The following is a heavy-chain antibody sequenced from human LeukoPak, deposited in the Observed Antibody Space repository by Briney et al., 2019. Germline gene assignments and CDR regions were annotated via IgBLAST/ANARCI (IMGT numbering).Heavy chain of an antibody. CDR1: GYTFTNYD. CDR3: ARGPARSIAVRGWFDP. Sequence: ASVKVSCKASGYTFTNYDINWVRQATGQGLEWMGWMNPNSGNTGYARKFQGRVTMTRNTSISTAYMELSSLRSEDTAVYYCARGPARSIAVRGWFDPWGQGTLVTVSS. CDR2: MNPNSGNT. V-gene: IGHV1-8*01. D-gene: IGHD6-6*01. J-gene: IGHJ5*02.